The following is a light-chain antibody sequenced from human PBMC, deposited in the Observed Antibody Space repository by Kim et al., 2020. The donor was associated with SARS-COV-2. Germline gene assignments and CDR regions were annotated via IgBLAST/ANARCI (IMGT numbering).Light chain of an antibody. J-gene: IGKJ2*01. CDR2: AAS. Sequence: DIQMTQSPSSLSASVGDRVTITCRASQSISSYLNWYQQKPGKAPKLLIYAASSLQSGVPSRFSGSGSGTDFTLTISSLQPEDIATYHCQQSHSTPRTFGQGTKLEI. CDR1: QSISSY. CDR3: QQSHSTPRT. V-gene: IGKV1-39*01.